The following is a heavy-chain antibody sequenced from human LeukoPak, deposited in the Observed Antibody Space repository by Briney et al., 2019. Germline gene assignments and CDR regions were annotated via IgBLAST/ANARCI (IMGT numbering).Heavy chain of an antibody. V-gene: IGHV4-39*01. Sequence: PSETLSLTCTVSGGSISGSSSYWGWIRQPPGKGLEWIGSINCSGSTYYNPSLKSRITISVDTSKNQFSLKLNSVTAADTAVYYCAVGGIMRFDYWGQGTLVTVSS. CDR1: GGSISGSSSY. D-gene: IGHD3-10*01. CDR2: INCSGST. J-gene: IGHJ4*02. CDR3: AVGGIMRFDY.